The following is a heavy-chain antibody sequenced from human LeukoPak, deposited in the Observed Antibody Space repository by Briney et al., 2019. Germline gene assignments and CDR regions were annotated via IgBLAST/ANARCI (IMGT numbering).Heavy chain of an antibody. Sequence: EASVKVSCKVSGYTLTELSMHWVRQAPGKGLEWMGGFDLEDGETIYAQKFQGRVTMTEDTSTDTAYMELSSLRSEDTAVYYCATRAVAAAGADYWGQGTLVTVSS. CDR2: FDLEDGET. J-gene: IGHJ4*02. CDR3: ATRAVAAAGADY. V-gene: IGHV1-24*01. D-gene: IGHD6-13*01. CDR1: GYTLTELS.